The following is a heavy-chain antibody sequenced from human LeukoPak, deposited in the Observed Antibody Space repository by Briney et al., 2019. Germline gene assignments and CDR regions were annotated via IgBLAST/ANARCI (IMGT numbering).Heavy chain of an antibody. CDR2: IYPGDSDT. Sequence: GESLNISCKGSGYSFTSYWIGWVRHMPGKGLEWMGIIYPGDSDTRYSPSFQGQVTISADKSISTAYLQWNSLKASDTAMYYCARQRTLAARPLIDYWGQGTLVTVSS. D-gene: IGHD6-6*01. CDR3: ARQRTLAARPLIDY. V-gene: IGHV5-51*01. CDR1: GYSFTSYW. J-gene: IGHJ4*02.